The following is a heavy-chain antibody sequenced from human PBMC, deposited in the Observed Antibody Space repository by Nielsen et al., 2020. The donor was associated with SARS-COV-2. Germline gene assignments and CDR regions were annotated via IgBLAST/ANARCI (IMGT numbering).Heavy chain of an antibody. CDR3: ARDQDGGAATSNFYFDL. Sequence: GESLKISCAASGFKFTSYTMNWVRQAPGKGLEWVASVTMSGAYMYYADSVRGRFTVSRDNAENSLSLYMNSLRDEDTAVYYCARDQDGGAATSNFYFDLWGRGTLVIVSS. CDR2: VTMSGAYM. D-gene: IGHD6-25*01. CDR1: GFKFTSYT. V-gene: IGHV3-21*01. J-gene: IGHJ2*01.